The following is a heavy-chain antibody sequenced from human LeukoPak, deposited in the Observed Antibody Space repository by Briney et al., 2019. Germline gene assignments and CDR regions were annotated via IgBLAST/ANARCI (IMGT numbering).Heavy chain of an antibody. CDR2: IITIFGTA. Sequence: ASVKVSFKASGGTFSSYAISWVRQAPGQGLEWMGGIITIFGTANYAQKFQGRVTITTDESTSTAYMELSSLRSEDTAVDYCARDSGVVVMFYWGQGTLVTVSS. CDR3: ARDSGVVVMFY. V-gene: IGHV1-69*05. CDR1: GGTFSSYA. J-gene: IGHJ4*02. D-gene: IGHD3-22*01.